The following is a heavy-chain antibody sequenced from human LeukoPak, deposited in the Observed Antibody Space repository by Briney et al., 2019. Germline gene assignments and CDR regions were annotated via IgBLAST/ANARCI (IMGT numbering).Heavy chain of an antibody. J-gene: IGHJ4*02. Sequence: SETLSLTCTVSGGSISSYYWTWIRQPPGKGLEWIGHISHSGSTNFNPSLKSRVTISVDTSKNQFSLKLSSVTAADTAVYHCARHTSTVVTHLASFDDCGQGTLVTVSS. CDR2: ISHSGST. CDR1: GGSISSYY. D-gene: IGHD4-23*01. CDR3: ARHTSTVVTHLASFDD. V-gene: IGHV4-59*08.